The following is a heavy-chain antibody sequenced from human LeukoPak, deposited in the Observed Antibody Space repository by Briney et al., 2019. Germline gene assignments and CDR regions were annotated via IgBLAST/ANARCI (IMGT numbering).Heavy chain of an antibody. Sequence: GGSLRLSCAASGFTFSSYEMNWVRQAPGKGLEWVSYISSSGSTIYYADSVKGRFTISRDNAKNSLYLQMNSLRAEDTAVYYCARAAAGYYYYAMDGWGQGTTVTVSS. J-gene: IGHJ6*02. CDR3: ARAAAGYYYYAMDG. CDR2: ISSSGSTI. D-gene: IGHD6-13*01. CDR1: GFTFSSYE. V-gene: IGHV3-48*03.